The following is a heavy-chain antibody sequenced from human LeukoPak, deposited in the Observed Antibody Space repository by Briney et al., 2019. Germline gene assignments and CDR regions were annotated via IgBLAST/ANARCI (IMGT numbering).Heavy chain of an antibody. V-gene: IGHV1-69*04. CDR1: GGTFSSYA. CDR2: IIPILGIA. Sequence: ASVKVSCKASGGTFSSYAISWVRQAPGQGLEWKGRIIPILGIANYAQKFQGRVTITADKSTSTAYMELSSLRSEDTAVYYCARDEMSSSWPLDYWGQGTLVTVSS. J-gene: IGHJ4*02. CDR3: ARDEMSSSWPLDY. D-gene: IGHD6-13*01.